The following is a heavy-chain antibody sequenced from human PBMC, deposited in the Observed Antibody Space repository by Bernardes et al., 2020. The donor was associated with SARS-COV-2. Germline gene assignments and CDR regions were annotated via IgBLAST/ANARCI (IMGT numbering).Heavy chain of an antibody. V-gene: IGHV4-59*08. J-gene: IGHJ5*02. CDR2: IYYSGST. CDR1: GGSISSYY. Sequence: SETLSLTRTVSGGSISSYYWSWIRQPPGKGLEWIGYIYYSGSTNYNPSLKSRVTISVDTSKNQFSLKLSSVTAADTAVYYCARYSAGPGWYWFDPWGQGTLVTVSS. D-gene: IGHD6-19*01. CDR3: ARYSAGPGWYWFDP.